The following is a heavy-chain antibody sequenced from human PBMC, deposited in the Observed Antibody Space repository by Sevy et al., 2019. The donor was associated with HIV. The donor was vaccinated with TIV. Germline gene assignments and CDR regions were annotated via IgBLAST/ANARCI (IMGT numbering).Heavy chain of an antibody. J-gene: IGHJ4*02. V-gene: IGHV1-18*01. D-gene: IGHD1-26*01. CDR3: ERAPGWGVGAEDY. Sequence: ASVKVSCKASGYIFTSYGVTWVRQAPGQGLEWMGWISAYNGNTNYAQKLQGSVTMTTDTSTSIVYMELRSLRSDDTAVYYCERAPGWGVGAEDYWGQGTLVTVSS. CDR2: ISAYNGNT. CDR1: GYIFTSYG.